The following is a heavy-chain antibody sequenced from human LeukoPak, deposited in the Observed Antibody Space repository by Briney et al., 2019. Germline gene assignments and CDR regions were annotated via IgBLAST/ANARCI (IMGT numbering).Heavy chain of an antibody. CDR1: GASIDSYY. CDR2: IYYRGNT. J-gene: IGHJ4*02. CDR3: ARGGAPLRQHLDY. D-gene: IGHD6-13*01. Sequence: SETLPLTCTVSGASIDSYYWSWIRQTPEKGLEWIGCIYYRGNTNYNPSLKTRVIISIDTSRTHFSLRLTSVTAADTAIYFCARGGAPLRQHLDYWGQGTLVTVSS. V-gene: IGHV4-59*01.